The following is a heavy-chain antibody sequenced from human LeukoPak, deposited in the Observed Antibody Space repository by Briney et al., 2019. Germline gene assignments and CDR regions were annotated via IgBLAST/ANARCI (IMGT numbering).Heavy chain of an antibody. Sequence: GGSLRLSCAASGFTFSSYAMHWVRQAPGKGLGWVGVISYDGSNKYYADSVKGRFTISRDNSKNTLYLQMNSLRAEDTAVYYCARDGRGHYYYYYGMDVWGQGTTVTVSS. J-gene: IGHJ6*02. CDR2: ISYDGSNK. CDR1: GFTFSSYA. D-gene: IGHD2-21*02. V-gene: IGHV3-30-3*01. CDR3: ARDGRGHYYYYYGMDV.